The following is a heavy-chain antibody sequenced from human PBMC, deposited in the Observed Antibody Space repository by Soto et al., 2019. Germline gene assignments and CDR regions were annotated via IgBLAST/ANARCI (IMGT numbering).Heavy chain of an antibody. CDR1: GVSFSGYY. J-gene: IGHJ4*02. CDR2: INHSGST. D-gene: IGHD6-6*01. CDR3: ARTSRFDY. V-gene: IGHV4-34*01. Sequence: SETLSLTCAVYGVSFSGYYWSWVRQPPGKGLEWIGEINHSGSTNYNPSLKSRVTISVDTSKNQFSLKLSSVTAADTAVYYCARTSRFDYWGQGTLVTVSS.